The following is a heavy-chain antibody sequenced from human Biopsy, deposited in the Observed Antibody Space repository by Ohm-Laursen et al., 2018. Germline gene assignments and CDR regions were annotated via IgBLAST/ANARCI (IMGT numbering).Heavy chain of an antibody. D-gene: IGHD6-19*01. CDR1: GFSFTGYY. CDR2: ISPKSGGT. J-gene: IGHJ4*02. CDR3: ALQSVAQMKNFDY. Sequence: SVKVSCKASGFSFTGYYIHWVRQAPGQGLEWMGWISPKSGGTNYAQKFQGNITMTKNTSMSTAYMEVSRLRSDDTAVYYCALQSVAQMKNFDYWGQGTLVTVSS. V-gene: IGHV1-2*02.